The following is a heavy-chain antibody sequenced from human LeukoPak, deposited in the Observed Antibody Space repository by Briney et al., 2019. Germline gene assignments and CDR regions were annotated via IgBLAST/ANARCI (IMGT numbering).Heavy chain of an antibody. J-gene: IGHJ4*02. CDR2: IKSKTDGGTT. CDR1: GFTFSNAW. D-gene: IGHD2-8*02. Sequence: GGSLRLSRAASGFTFSNAWMSWVRRAPGKGLEWVGRIKSKTDGGTTDYAAPVKGRFTISRDDSKNTLYLQMNSLKTEDTAVYYCTTDPGPADYDYWGQGTLVTVSS. CDR3: TTDPGPADYDY. V-gene: IGHV3-15*01.